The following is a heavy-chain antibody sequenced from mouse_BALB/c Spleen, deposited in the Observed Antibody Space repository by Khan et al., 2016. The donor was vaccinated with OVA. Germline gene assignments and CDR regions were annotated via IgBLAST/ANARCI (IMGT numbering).Heavy chain of an antibody. V-gene: IGHV1-7*01. Sequence: QVRLQQSGAELAKPGASVKMSCKASGYTFTTYWMHWVKQRPGQGLEWIGYINPTSGYTDYNEKFKDKATLSADKSSNTAYMQLNSLTSEDSAVYYCARDRIDYWGQGTTLTVSS. J-gene: IGHJ2*01. CDR3: ARDRIDY. CDR1: GYTFTTYW. CDR2: INPTSGYT.